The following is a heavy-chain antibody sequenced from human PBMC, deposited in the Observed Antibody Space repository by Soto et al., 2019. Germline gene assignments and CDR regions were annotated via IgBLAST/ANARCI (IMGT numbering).Heavy chain of an antibody. V-gene: IGHV3-23*01. CDR2: ISGSGGST. Sequence: EVQLLESGGRLVQPGESLRLSCAASGFTFSTYAMSWVRQAPGKGLEWVSAISGSGGSTYYADSVEGRFTISRDNSENTLSLQMNSLKIEDTAVYYCAKGLWFAKTPGFSWGQGTLVTVSS. J-gene: IGHJ5*02. D-gene: IGHD3-10*01. CDR1: GFTFSTYA. CDR3: AKGLWFAKTPGFS.